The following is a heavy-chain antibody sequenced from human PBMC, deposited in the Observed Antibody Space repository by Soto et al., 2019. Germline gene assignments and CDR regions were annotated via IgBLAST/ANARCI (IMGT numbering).Heavy chain of an antibody. CDR1: GFTFSDHA. J-gene: IGHJ4*02. D-gene: IGHD2-15*01. V-gene: IGHV3-23*01. CDR3: AIDLSWHTH. CDR2: ISGGGTGA. Sequence: EVQLLESGGGLVQPGGSLRLSCTASGFTFSDHAMTWVRQAPGKGLEWLSGISGGGTGAYYADSVKGRFTVSRDNSNNTVFLQMDSLSVEDTAVYYCAIDLSWHTHWGQGTLVTVSS.